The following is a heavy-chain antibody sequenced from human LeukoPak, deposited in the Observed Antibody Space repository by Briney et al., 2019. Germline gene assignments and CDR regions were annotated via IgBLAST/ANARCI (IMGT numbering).Heavy chain of an antibody. D-gene: IGHD3-16*01. CDR1: GFIFSDYW. CDR2: IKSDGSST. Sequence: PGGSLRLSCAASGFIFSDYWMHWVRQGPGKGLVWVSRIKSDGSSTSYADSVKGQFTISRDNAKNTVYVHMNSLRDEDTAVYYCARGGRYAYFLDYWGQGTLVTVSS. J-gene: IGHJ4*02. CDR3: ARGGRYAYFLDY. V-gene: IGHV3-74*01.